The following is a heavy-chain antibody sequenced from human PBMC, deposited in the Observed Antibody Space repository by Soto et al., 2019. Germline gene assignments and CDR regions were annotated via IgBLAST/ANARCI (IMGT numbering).Heavy chain of an antibody. V-gene: IGHV4-39*01. D-gene: IGHD3-10*01. J-gene: IGHJ4*02. CDR2: SSYNGGT. CDR3: ARHRIEVVWRGFDF. CDR1: TDSSGFTNSY. Sequence: SETLSLTCTVSTDSSGFTNSYWGWIRQPPGKGLQWIGSSSYNGGTFYNPSLKGRVVISFDTSKKQSSLQVTSVTAADTAVYFCARHRIEVVWRGFDFWGQGSPVTVSS.